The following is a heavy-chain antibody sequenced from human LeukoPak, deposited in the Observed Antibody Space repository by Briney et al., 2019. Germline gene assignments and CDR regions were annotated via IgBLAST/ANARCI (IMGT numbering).Heavy chain of an antibody. Sequence: GASVKVSCKASGYTFTSYGISWVRQAPGQGLEWMGWINPNRGGTNYAQKFQGRVTMTGDMSISTAYMELSSLRSDDTAVYYWARGGGSSSWSAYLDYWGQGALVTVSS. V-gene: IGHV1-2*02. CDR2: INPNRGGT. CDR3: ARGGGSSSWSAYLDY. J-gene: IGHJ4*02. D-gene: IGHD6-13*01. CDR1: GYTFTSYG.